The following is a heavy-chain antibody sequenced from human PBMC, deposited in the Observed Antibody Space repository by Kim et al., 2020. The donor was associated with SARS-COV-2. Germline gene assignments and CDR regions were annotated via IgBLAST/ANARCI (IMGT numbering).Heavy chain of an antibody. V-gene: IGHV1-8*01. D-gene: IGHD1-26*01. CDR3: ARGRGADYYYYYMDV. J-gene: IGHJ6*03. Sequence: ASVKVSCKASGYTFTSYDINWVRQATGQGLEWMGWMNPNSGNTGYAQKFQGRVTMTRNTSISTAYMELSSLRSEDTAVYYCARGRGADYYYYYMDVWGKGTTVTVSS. CDR2: MNPNSGNT. CDR1: GYTFTSYD.